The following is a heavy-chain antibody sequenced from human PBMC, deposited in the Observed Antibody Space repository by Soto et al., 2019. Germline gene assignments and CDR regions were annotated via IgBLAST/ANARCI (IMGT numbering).Heavy chain of an antibody. Sequence: QITLKESGPTLVKPTQTLTLTCTFSGFALSTNGVGVGWIRQSPGKALEWVALIYWNDDKRYSPSLKSRLTITKDTSKNQVVRTMTNMDPVDTGTYYCAHTLSSADYVSWYFDLWGRGTLVTVSS. CDR1: GFALSTNGVG. D-gene: IGHD3-16*01. CDR3: AHTLSSADYVSWYFDL. J-gene: IGHJ2*01. CDR2: IYWNDDK. V-gene: IGHV2-5*01.